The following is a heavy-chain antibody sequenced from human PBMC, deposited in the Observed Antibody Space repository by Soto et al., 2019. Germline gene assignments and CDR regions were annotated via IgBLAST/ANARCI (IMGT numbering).Heavy chain of an antibody. CDR1: GGSISSGGYS. CDR2: IYHSGNT. D-gene: IGHD5-18*01. Sequence: QLQLQESGSGLVKPSQTLSLTCAVSGGSISSGGYSWSWIRQPPGKGLEWIWYIYHSGNTYYNPSLKSRVTLSVDRSKNQFSLKPSSVTAADTAVYYCARGYSYGHSCYFDLCGRGTLVTFSA. CDR3: ARGYSYGHSCYFDL. J-gene: IGHJ2*01. V-gene: IGHV4-30-2*01.